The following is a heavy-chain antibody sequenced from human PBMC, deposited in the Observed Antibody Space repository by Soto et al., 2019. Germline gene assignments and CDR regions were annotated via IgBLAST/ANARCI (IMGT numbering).Heavy chain of an antibody. CDR2: ISANNGNT. CDR3: ARGYMIDDQLYFDY. J-gene: IGHJ4*02. D-gene: IGHD3-16*01. CDR1: GYTFTSYG. V-gene: IGHV1-18*01. Sequence: ASVKVSCKASGYTFTSYGISWARQAPGQGLEWMGWISANNGNTNYAQKFQGRVTMTTNTSTSTAYMELSSLRSDDTAVYYCARGYMIDDQLYFDYWGQGTLVTVSS.